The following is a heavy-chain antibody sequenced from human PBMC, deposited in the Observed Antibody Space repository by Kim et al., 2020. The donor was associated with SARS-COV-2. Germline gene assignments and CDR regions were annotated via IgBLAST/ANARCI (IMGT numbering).Heavy chain of an antibody. CDR2: ISGSGGST. V-gene: IGHV3-23*01. D-gene: IGHD1-26*01. J-gene: IGHJ4*02. Sequence: GGSLRLSCAASGFTFTSYAMSWVRQAPGKGLEWVSTISGSGGSTHYADSVKGRFTISRDNSKNTLYLEMNSLRAEDTAVYYCAKVLSGSYVVTELGFWGRGTLVTVSS. CDR1: GFTFTSYA. CDR3: AKVLSGSYVVTELGF.